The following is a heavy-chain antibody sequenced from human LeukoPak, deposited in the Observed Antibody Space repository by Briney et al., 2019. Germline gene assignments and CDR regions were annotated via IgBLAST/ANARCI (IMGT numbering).Heavy chain of an antibody. J-gene: IGHJ4*02. CDR3: VRDFYESSGSTYYFDY. V-gene: IGHV3-72*01. CDR1: GFTFSDLY. Sequence: PGGSMRLSCAASGFTFSDLYMDWVRQAPGKGLEWVGSTRNKPNSYTTEYAASVKGRFTISRDDSKNSLFLQMNSLKTEDTAVYYCVRDFYESSGSTYYFDYWGQDTLVTVSS. CDR2: TRNKPNSYTT. D-gene: IGHD3-22*01.